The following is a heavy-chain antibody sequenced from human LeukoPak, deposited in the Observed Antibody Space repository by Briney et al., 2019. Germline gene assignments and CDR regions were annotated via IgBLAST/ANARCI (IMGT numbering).Heavy chain of an antibody. CDR3: ARGSRTIDL. D-gene: IGHD3-9*01. CDR1: GYTFTSYG. V-gene: IGHV1-18*01. Sequence: ASVKVSCKASGYTFTSYGISWVRQAPGQGLEWMGWISTYLGNTDYAQKFQGRVTMTTDTSTTTVHMELRSLRSDDTAVYYCARGSRTIDLRGRGTLVTVSS. CDR2: ISTYLGNT. J-gene: IGHJ2*01.